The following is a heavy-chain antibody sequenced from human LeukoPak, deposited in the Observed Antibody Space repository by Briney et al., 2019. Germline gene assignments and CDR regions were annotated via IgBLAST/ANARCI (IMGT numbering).Heavy chain of an antibody. D-gene: IGHD3-22*01. Sequence: SETPSLTCAVYGGSFSGYYWSWIRQPPGKGLEWIGEINHSGSTNYNPSLKSRVTISVDKSKNQFSLKLSSVTAADTAVYYCARGYYYDSSGYGMDVWGQGTTVTVSS. J-gene: IGHJ6*02. CDR2: INHSGST. CDR1: GGSFSGYY. CDR3: ARGYYYDSSGYGMDV. V-gene: IGHV4-34*01.